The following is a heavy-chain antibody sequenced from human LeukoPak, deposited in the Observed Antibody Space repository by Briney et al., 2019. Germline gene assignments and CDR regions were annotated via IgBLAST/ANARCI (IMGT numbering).Heavy chain of an antibody. D-gene: IGHD2-8*02. CDR1: GLTVSSNY. CDR3: ARALTGLSGFDY. CDR2: IYSGGST. J-gene: IGHJ4*02. Sequence: PGGSLRLSCAASGLTVSSNYMSWVRQAPGKGLEWVSVIYSGGSTYYADSVKGRFTISRDNSKNTLYLQMNSLRAEDTAVYYCARALTGLSGFDYWGQGTLVTVSS. V-gene: IGHV3-66*01.